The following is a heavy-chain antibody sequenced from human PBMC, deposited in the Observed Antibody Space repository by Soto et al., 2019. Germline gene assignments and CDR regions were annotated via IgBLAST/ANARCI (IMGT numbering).Heavy chain of an antibody. CDR1: GFTFSSYG. V-gene: IGHV3-30*18. CDR2: ISYDGSNK. D-gene: IGHD1-26*01. Sequence: QVQLVESGGGVVQPGRSLRLSCAASGFTFSSYGMHWVRQAPGKGLEWVAVISYDGSNKYYADSVKGRFTISRDNSKNPLYLQMTSLRAEDTAVYYCAKDWEGAIDYWGQGTLVTVSS. J-gene: IGHJ4*02. CDR3: AKDWEGAIDY.